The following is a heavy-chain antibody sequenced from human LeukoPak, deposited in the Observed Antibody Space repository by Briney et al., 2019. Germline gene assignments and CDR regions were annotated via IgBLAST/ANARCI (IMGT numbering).Heavy chain of an antibody. CDR3: ARGQYSSSWSKLGMDV. D-gene: IGHD6-13*01. CDR1: GGSFSGYY. Sequence: PSETLSLTCAVYGGSFSGYYWSWIRQPPGKGLEWIGEINHSGSTNYNPSPKSRATISVDTSKNQFSLKLSSVTAADTAVYYCARGQYSSSWSKLGMDVWGQGTTVTVSS. CDR2: INHSGST. J-gene: IGHJ6*02. V-gene: IGHV4-34*01.